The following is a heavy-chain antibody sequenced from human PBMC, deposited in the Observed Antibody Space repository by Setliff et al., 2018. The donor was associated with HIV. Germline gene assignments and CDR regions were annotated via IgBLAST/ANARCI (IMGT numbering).Heavy chain of an antibody. CDR1: GGSISSSSYY. Sequence: PSETLSLTCTVSGGSISSSSYYWGWIRQPPGKGLEWIATIYYSGNTYYNPSLKSRVTISVDTSKNQISLKLSSVTAADTAVYYCASHLPPYSGNFDYWGHGTLVTVSS. D-gene: IGHD1-26*01. CDR3: ASHLPPYSGNFDY. V-gene: IGHV4-39*01. CDR2: IYYSGNT. J-gene: IGHJ4*01.